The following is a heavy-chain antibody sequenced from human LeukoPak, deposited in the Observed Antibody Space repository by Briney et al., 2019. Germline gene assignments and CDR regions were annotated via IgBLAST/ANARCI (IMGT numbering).Heavy chain of an antibody. J-gene: IGHJ4*02. CDR2: IYSGGST. CDR3: VTKGGCSGGSCYPYYFDY. D-gene: IGHD2-15*01. Sequence: GGSLRLSRAASGFTVSTKYMSWVRQAPGKGLEWVSVIYSGGSTYYADSVKGRFTISRDNSKNTLYLQMNSLRAEDTAVYYCVTKGGCSGGSCYPYYFDYWGQGTLVTVSS. V-gene: IGHV3-66*01. CDR1: GFTVSTKY.